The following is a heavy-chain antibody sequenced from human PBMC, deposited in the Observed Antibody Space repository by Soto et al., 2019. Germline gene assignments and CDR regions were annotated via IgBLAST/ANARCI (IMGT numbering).Heavy chain of an antibody. D-gene: IGHD3-10*01. CDR1: GFTFSSYA. CDR2: ISYDGSNK. Sequence: GGSLRLSCAASGFTFSSYAMHWVRQAPGKGLEWVAVISYDGSNKYYADSVKGRFTISRDNSKNTLYLQMNSLRAEDTAVYYCARDLRYYGSGQDAFDIWGQGTMVTVSS. V-gene: IGHV3-30-3*01. J-gene: IGHJ3*02. CDR3: ARDLRYYGSGQDAFDI.